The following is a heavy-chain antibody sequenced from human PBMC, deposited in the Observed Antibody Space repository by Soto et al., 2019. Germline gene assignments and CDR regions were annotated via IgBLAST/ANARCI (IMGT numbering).Heavy chain of an antibody. D-gene: IGHD3-22*01. J-gene: IGHJ4*02. CDR1: GGTFSSYT. Sequence: SAKVSCTASGGTFSSYTISWVRQAPGQGLEWKGRIIPILGIANYAQKFQGRVTITADKSTSTAYMELSSLRSEDTAVYYCARESDYDSSIDYWGQGTLVTVSS. CDR2: IIPILGIA. V-gene: IGHV1-69*04. CDR3: ARESDYDSSIDY.